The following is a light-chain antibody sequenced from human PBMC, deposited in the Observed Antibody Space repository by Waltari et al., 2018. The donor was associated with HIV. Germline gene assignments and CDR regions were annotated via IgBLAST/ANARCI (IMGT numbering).Light chain of an antibody. J-gene: IGLJ3*02. CDR3: QSYDQRNHWV. CDR2: ADD. V-gene: IGLV6-57*03. CDR1: GGSTADSS. Sequence: NLVLTQAPSVSESPGQAVTITCSRSGGSTADSSIQWYQQRPGSAPATIIFADDRRPSGVPSRFSGSVDISSNSASLTISDLQAEDEADYYCQSYDQRNHWVFGGGTRLTVL.